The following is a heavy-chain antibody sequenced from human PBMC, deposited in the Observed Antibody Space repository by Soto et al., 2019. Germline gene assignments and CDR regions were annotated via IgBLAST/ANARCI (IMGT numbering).Heavy chain of an antibody. CDR2: ISDRGST. J-gene: IGHJ5*02. CDR1: GFTFSRYA. Sequence: GGSLRLSCTASGFTFSRYAMSWVRQAPEKGLEWVSTISDRGSTYYAESVKGRLTISRDTSHNQFSLKLSSVTAADSAVCYCARDGAAPPEWFDPWGQGTLVTVSS. D-gene: IGHD3-16*01. V-gene: IGHV3-23*01. CDR3: ARDGAAPPEWFDP.